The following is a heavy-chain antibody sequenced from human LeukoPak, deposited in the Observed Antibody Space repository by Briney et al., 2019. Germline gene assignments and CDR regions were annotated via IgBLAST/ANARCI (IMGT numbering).Heavy chain of an antibody. CDR1: GYTFTGYY. CDR2: INPNSGGT. D-gene: IGHD6-13*01. V-gene: IGHV1-2*02. CDR3: AREDSSRGRNYFDY. J-gene: IGHJ4*02. Sequence: ASVKVSCKASGYTFTGYYMHWVRQAPGQGLEWMGWINPNSGGTNYAQKFQGRVTMTRDTSISTAYMELSRLRSDNTAVHYCAREDSSRGRNYFDYWGQGTLVTVSS.